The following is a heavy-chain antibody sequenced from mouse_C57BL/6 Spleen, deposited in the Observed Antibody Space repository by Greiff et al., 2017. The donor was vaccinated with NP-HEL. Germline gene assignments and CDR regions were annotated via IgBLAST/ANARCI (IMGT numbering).Heavy chain of an antibody. Sequence: VQLQQPGAELVRPGSSVKLSCKASGYTFTSYWMDWVKQRPGQGLEWIGNIYPSDSETHYNQKFKDKATLTVDKSSSTAYMQLSSLTSEDSAVYYGARERGYGNFFFDYWGQGTTLTVSS. J-gene: IGHJ2*01. CDR3: ARERGYGNFFFDY. CDR2: IYPSDSET. D-gene: IGHD2-1*01. V-gene: IGHV1-61*01. CDR1: GYTFTSYW.